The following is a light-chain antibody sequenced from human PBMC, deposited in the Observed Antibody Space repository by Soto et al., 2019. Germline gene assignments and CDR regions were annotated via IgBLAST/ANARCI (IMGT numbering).Light chain of an antibody. CDR3: HEYGP. Sequence: EIDLTQSPGTLSLSPGERATLSCRASQSVSRSYLAWYQQKPGQSPRLLIYGVSTRATGIPDRFSGSGSGTDLTLTISRLEPEDFAVYYSHEYGPFGQGNNVDI. V-gene: IGKV3-20*01. J-gene: IGKJ1*01. CDR1: QSVSRSY. CDR2: GVS.